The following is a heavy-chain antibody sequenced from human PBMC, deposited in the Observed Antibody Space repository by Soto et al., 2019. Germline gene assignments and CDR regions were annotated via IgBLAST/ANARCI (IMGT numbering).Heavy chain of an antibody. D-gene: IGHD2-2*01. Sequence: QVQLVQSGAEVKKPGSSVKVSCKASGGTVSSYAISWVRQAPGQGLEWMGGIIPIFGTANYAQKFQGRVTITADESTSTAYMELSSLRSEDTAVYYCARDRYGESSSTSCYGMDVWGQGTTVTVSS. CDR1: GGTVSSYA. V-gene: IGHV1-69*01. J-gene: IGHJ6*02. CDR3: ARDRYGESSSTSCYGMDV. CDR2: IIPIFGTA.